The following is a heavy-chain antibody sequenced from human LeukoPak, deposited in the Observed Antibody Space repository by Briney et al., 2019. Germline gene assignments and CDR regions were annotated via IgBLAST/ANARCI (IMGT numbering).Heavy chain of an antibody. Sequence: GGSLRLSCAASGFTVSGNYMSWVRQAPGKGLEWVSPIYSDGRTYYAHPVTGRFTVSRDNSKNTLYLQMNSLRAEDTAVYYCARHGGGPATHFDSWGQGTLVTVSS. CDR3: ARHGGGPATHFDS. D-gene: IGHD2-2*01. J-gene: IGHJ4*02. V-gene: IGHV3-66*04. CDR2: IYSDGRT. CDR1: GFTVSGNY.